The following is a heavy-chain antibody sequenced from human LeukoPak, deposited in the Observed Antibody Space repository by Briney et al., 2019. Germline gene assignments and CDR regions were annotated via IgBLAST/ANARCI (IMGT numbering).Heavy chain of an antibody. J-gene: IGHJ6*02. CDR3: ARDGYYDILTGDYYYYGMDV. CDR2: ISAYNGNT. Sequence: ASVKVSCKASGYTFTSYGMSWVRQAPGQGLEWMGWISAYNGNTNYAQKLQGRVTMTTDTSTSTAYMELRSLRSDDTAVYYCARDGYYDILTGDYYYYGMDVWGQGTTVTVSS. V-gene: IGHV1-18*01. CDR1: GYTFTSYG. D-gene: IGHD3-9*01.